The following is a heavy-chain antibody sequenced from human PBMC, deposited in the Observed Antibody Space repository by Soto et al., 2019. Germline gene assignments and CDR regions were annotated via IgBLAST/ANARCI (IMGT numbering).Heavy chain of an antibody. D-gene: IGHD3-3*01. CDR2: VSWNGDSL. V-gene: IGHV3-9*01. CDR1: GFTFDDYA. Sequence: EVLLVESGGGLVQPGRSLRLSCVVSGFTFDDYAMHWVRQIPGKGLEWASGVSWNGDSLGFAGSVKGRFSISRDNAKNTLYLQMNSLRAEDTAFYYCAKDSGYYGNWLDPWGQGTLVIVSS. J-gene: IGHJ5*02. CDR3: AKDSGYYGNWLDP.